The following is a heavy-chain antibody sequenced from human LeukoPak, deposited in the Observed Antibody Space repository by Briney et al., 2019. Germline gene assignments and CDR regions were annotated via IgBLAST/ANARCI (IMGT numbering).Heavy chain of an antibody. V-gene: IGHV3-30-3*01. CDR3: GRGGYYDSSGYSTGVAFDI. CDR2: ISYDGSNK. J-gene: IGHJ3*02. Sequence: GGSLRLSCAASGFTFSSYWMSWVRQAPGKGLEWVAVISYDGSNKYYADSVKGRFTISRDNSKNTLYLQMNSLRAEDTAVYYCGRGGYYDSSGYSTGVAFDIWGQGTMVTVSS. D-gene: IGHD3-22*01. CDR1: GFTFSSYW.